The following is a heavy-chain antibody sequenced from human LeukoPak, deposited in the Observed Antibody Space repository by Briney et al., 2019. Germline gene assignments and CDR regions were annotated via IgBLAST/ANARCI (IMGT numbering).Heavy chain of an antibody. CDR3: ASPRRDGYYPDYYYGMDV. D-gene: IGHD5-24*01. V-gene: IGHV3-21*01. J-gene: IGHJ6*02. CDR2: ISSSSSKI. Sequence: GGSLRLSCAASGFIFSRYSMNWVRQAPGKGLEWVSSISSSSSKIYHADSVKGRFTISRDNAKNSLYLQMNSLRAEDTAVYYCASPRRDGYYPDYYYGMDVWGQGTTVTVSS. CDR1: GFIFSRYS.